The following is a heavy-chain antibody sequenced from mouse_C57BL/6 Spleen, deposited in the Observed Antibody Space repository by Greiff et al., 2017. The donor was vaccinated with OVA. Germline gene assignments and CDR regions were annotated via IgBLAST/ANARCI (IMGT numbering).Heavy chain of an antibody. CDR2: INPNYGTT. V-gene: IGHV1-39*01. CDR3: ARRGYSNYLYAMDY. CDR1: GYSFTDYN. J-gene: IGHJ4*01. D-gene: IGHD2-5*01. Sequence: VQLQQSGPELVKPGASVKISCKASGYSFTDYNMSWVKQSNGKSLEWIGVINPNYGTTSYNQKFKGKATLTVDQSSSTAYMQLNSLTSEDSAVYYCARRGYSNYLYAMDYWGQGTSVTVSS.